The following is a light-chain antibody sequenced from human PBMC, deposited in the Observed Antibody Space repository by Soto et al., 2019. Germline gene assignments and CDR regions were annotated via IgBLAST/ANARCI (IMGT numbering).Light chain of an antibody. Sequence: ETVLTQSPARLSLSPGERATLSCRAGQSVSDYLAWYQQKPGQPPSLLFFDASNRVTGVPARFSAGGSGTDFTLIISNLEPEDFAVYYCQQRSNWPPLTFGG. CDR2: DAS. CDR3: QQRSNWPPLT. V-gene: IGKV3-11*01. J-gene: IGKJ4*01. CDR1: QSVSDY.